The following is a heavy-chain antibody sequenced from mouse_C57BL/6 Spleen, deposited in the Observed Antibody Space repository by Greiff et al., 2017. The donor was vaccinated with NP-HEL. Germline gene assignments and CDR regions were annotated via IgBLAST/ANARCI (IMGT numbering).Heavy chain of an antibody. CDR1: GYTFTSYW. D-gene: IGHD2-2*01. V-gene: IGHV1-62-3*01. Sequence: QVQLQQPGAELVKPGASVKLSCKASGYTFTSYWMHWVKQRPGRGLEWIGRIDPNSGGTKYNEKFKSKATLTVDKPSSTAYMQLSSLTSEDSAVYFCGRHYGYDVPPHFDYWGQGTTLTVSS. J-gene: IGHJ2*01. CDR2: IDPNSGGT. CDR3: GRHYGYDVPPHFDY.